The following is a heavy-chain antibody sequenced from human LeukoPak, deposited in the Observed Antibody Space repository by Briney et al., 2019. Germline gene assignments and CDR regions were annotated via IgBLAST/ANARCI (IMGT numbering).Heavy chain of an antibody. CDR3: ARERVTGTSYYYYYGMDV. Sequence: GGSLRLSCAASGFTFSSYAMHWVRQASGKGLEWVAVIWHDGSNKYYAASVKGRFTVSRDNSKNTPYLQINSLRAEDTAVYYCARERVTGTSYYYYYGMDVWGQGTTVTVSS. CDR2: IWHDGSNK. CDR1: GFTFSSYA. J-gene: IGHJ6*02. D-gene: IGHD6-19*01. V-gene: IGHV3-33*01.